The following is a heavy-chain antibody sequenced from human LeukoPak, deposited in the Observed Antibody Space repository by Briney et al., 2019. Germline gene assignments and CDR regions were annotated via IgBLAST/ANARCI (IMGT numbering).Heavy chain of an antibody. CDR2: IIPIFGTA. D-gene: IGHD6-6*01. V-gene: IGHV1-69*13. J-gene: IGHJ5*02. CDR3: ARDGYSSSSQENWFDP. CDR1: GGTFSSYA. Sequence: ASVKVSCKASGGTFSSYAISWVRQAPGQGLEWMGGIIPIFGTANYAQKFQGRVTITADESTSTAYMELRSLRSDDTAVYYCARDGYSSSSQENWFDPWGQGTLVTVSS.